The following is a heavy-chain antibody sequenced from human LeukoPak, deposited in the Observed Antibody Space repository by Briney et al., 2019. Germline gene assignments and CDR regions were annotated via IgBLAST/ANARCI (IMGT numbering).Heavy chain of an antibody. CDR3: ARDYFTFGGVIVAS. CDR2: ISGSGGST. D-gene: IGHD3-16*02. CDR1: GFTFSSYG. V-gene: IGHV3-23*01. J-gene: IGHJ5*02. Sequence: PGGSLRLSCAASGFTFSSYGMSWVRQAPGKGLEWVSAISGSGGSTYYADSVKGRFTISRDNSKNTLYLQMNSLRAEDTAVYYCARDYFTFGGVIVASWGQGTLVTVSS.